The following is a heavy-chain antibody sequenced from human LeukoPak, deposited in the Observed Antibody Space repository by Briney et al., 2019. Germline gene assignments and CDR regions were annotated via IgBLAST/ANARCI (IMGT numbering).Heavy chain of an antibody. Sequence: QPGRSLRLSCAASGFTFSSYAMHWVRQAPGKGLEWVAVISYDGSNKYYADSVKGRFTISRDNSKSTLYLQMNSLRAEDTAVYYCARGPRGTIFGVVTLYYFDYWGQGTLVTVSS. V-gene: IGHV3-30*04. J-gene: IGHJ4*02. CDR2: ISYDGSNK. CDR3: ARGPRGTIFGVVTLYYFDY. D-gene: IGHD3-3*01. CDR1: GFTFSSYA.